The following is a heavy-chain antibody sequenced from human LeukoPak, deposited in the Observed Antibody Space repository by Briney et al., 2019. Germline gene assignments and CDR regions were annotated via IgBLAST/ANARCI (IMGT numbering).Heavy chain of an antibody. J-gene: IGHJ5*02. CDR1: GYTFTSYD. V-gene: IGHV1-8*03. CDR3: ARDPYQSNWFDP. D-gene: IGHD2-2*01. CDR2: MNPNSGNT. Sequence: ASVKVSCKASGYTFTSYDINWVRQATGQGLEWMGWMNPNSGNTGYAQKFQGRVTITRNTSISTAYMELSSLRSEDTAVYYCARDPYQSNWFDPWGQGTLVTVSS.